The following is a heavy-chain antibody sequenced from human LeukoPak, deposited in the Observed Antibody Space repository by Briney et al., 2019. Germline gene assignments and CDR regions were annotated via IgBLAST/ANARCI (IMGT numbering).Heavy chain of an antibody. CDR2: SYYGGST. V-gene: IGHV4-59*08. J-gene: IGHJ3*02. CDR3: ARKIGYCSSTSCRPAFDI. CDR1: GGSTSSSYY. D-gene: IGHD2-2*01. Sequence: PSVTVSLICTVSGGSTSSSYYWSWIRQPPGEGLEWIGYSYYGGSTNYDPYLKSRVTIAVDTSKNQFSLKQSSVTAADTAVYFCARKIGYCSSTSCRPAFDIWGQGTMVTVSS.